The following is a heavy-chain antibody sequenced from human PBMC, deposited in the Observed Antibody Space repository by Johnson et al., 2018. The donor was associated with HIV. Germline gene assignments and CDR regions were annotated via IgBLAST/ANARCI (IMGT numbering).Heavy chain of an antibody. CDR1: DYG. J-gene: IGHJ3*02. Sequence: DYGMNWVRQAPGKGLEWVSGINWNGGSTGYADSVNGRFTISRDNAKNSLYLQMNNLRAEDTALYYCARERGWRSEAFDIWGQGTMVTVSS. V-gene: IGHV3-20*03. CDR3: ARERGWRSEAFDI. D-gene: IGHD2-15*01. CDR2: INWNGGST.